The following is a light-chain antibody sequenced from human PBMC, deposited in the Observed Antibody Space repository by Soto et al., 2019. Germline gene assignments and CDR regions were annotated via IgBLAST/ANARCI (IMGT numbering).Light chain of an antibody. Sequence: QSALTQPASVSGSPGQSITISCTGTSSDVGGYNYVSWYQQHPGKAPKLMIYEVNSRPSGVSNRFSGSKSGNTASLTISGLQAEDEAEYFCSSYAGRSTLYVFGTGTKVTVL. J-gene: IGLJ1*01. CDR1: SSDVGGYNY. CDR3: SSYAGRSTLYV. V-gene: IGLV2-14*01. CDR2: EVN.